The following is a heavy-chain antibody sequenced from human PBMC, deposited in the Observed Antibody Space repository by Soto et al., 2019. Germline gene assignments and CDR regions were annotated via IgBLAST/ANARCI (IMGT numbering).Heavy chain of an antibody. CDR3: ARGYPYSSGP. Sequence: QVQLVQSGAEVKKPGASVKVSCKASGFIFSNYDITWVRQASGQGLEWMGWMNPANGNTGYAQKFQGRVTMTRDTSISTAYMELSSLRSEDTAVYYCARGYPYSSGPWGQGTLVTVSS. D-gene: IGHD6-19*01. CDR2: MNPANGNT. V-gene: IGHV1-8*01. CDR1: GFIFSNYD. J-gene: IGHJ5*02.